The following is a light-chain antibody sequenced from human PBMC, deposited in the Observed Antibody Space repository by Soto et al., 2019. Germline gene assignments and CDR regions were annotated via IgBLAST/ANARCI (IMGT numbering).Light chain of an antibody. V-gene: IGKV1-5*01. Sequence: DIQLTQSPPTLSASVGDRVTITCRASQSIRYYLAWYQQMPGKAPKLLIYGASSLQSGVPSRFSGSGSGTEFTLTISSLQPDDFANYFCQHHNSYSQTFGQGTKVEIQ. CDR2: GAS. CDR1: QSIRYY. J-gene: IGKJ1*01. CDR3: QHHNSYSQT.